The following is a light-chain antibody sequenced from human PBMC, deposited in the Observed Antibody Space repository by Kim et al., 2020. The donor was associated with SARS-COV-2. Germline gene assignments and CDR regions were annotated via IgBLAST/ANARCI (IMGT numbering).Light chain of an antibody. J-gene: IGLJ3*02. CDR1: SGSIASND. CDR2: EDN. Sequence: GNTVPISGTGSSGSIASNDVQWYQQRPGSAPPTVIYEDNQRPSGVPDRFSGSIDSSSNAASLTISGLKTEDEADYYCQSSDSSNWMFGGGTQLTVL. CDR3: QSSDSSNWM. V-gene: IGLV6-57*02.